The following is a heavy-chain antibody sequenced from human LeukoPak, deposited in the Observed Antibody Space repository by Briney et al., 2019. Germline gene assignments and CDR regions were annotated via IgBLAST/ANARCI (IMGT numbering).Heavy chain of an antibody. Sequence: GGSLRLSCAASGFTFSSYWMSWVRQAPGKGLEWVANIKQDGSEKYYVDSVKGRFTISRDNAKNSLYLQMNSLRAEDTAVYYCARGRHPRNDGRYYYYYMDVWGKGTTVTISS. CDR2: IKQDGSEK. D-gene: IGHD1-1*01. CDR3: ARGRHPRNDGRYYYYYMDV. V-gene: IGHV3-7*01. CDR1: GFTFSSYW. J-gene: IGHJ6*03.